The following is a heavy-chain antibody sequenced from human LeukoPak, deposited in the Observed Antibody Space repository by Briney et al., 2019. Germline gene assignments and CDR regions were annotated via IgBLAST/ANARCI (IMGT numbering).Heavy chain of an antibody. CDR1: GYTFTIYG. Sequence: ASVTVSFKASGYTFTIYGISWVRQAPGQGLEWMGWISAYNGNTNYAQKFQGRVTMTTDTSTSTAYMELRSLRSDDTAVYYCARDFSPARYYADAFDIWGQGTMVTVSS. V-gene: IGHV1-18*01. CDR3: ARDFSPARYYADAFDI. CDR2: ISAYNGNT. D-gene: IGHD2-2*01. J-gene: IGHJ3*02.